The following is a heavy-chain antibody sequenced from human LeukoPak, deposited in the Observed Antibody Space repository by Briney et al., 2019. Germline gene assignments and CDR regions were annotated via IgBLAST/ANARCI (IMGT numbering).Heavy chain of an antibody. J-gene: IGHJ2*01. CDR2: INHSGST. V-gene: IGHV4-34*01. Sequence: SETLSLTCAVNGGSFSGYYWSWIRQPPGKGLEWIGEINHSGSTNYNPSLKSRVTISVDTSKNQFSLKLSSVTAADTAVYYCARGPATAATRYFDLWGRGTLVTVSS. CDR3: ARGPATAATRYFDL. D-gene: IGHD2-15*01. CDR1: GGSFSGYY.